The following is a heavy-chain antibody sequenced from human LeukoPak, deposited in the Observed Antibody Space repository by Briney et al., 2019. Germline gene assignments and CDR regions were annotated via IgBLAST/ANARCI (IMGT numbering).Heavy chain of an antibody. Sequence: ASVKVSCKASGCTFTSYGISWVRQAPGQGLEWMGWISAYNGNTNYAQKLQGRVTMTTDTSTSTAYMELRSLRSDDTAVYYCARSRDDYLTGYIYYFYMDVWGKGTTVTVSS. CDR2: ISAYNGNT. D-gene: IGHD3-9*01. CDR3: ARSRDDYLTGYIYYFYMDV. J-gene: IGHJ6*03. V-gene: IGHV1-18*01. CDR1: GCTFTSYG.